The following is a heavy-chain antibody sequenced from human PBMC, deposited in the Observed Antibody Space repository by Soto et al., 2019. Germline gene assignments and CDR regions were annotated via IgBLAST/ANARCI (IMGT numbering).Heavy chain of an antibody. Sequence: QVQLQESGPGLVKPSQTLSLTCTVSGGSISSGDYYWSWIRQPPGKGLEWIGYIYYSGSTYYNPSLKGRVTILVDTSNNHFSLKVSSVAAADTAVYYCARNRGEITILGSYYYYCMDVWGQGTTVTVSS. CDR3: ARNRGEITILGSYYYYCMDV. CDR2: IYYSGST. CDR1: GGSISSGDYY. J-gene: IGHJ6*02. V-gene: IGHV4-30-4*01. D-gene: IGHD3-3*01.